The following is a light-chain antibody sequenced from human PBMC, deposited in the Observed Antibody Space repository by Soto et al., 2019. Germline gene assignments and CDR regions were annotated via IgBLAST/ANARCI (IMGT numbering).Light chain of an antibody. J-gene: IGKJ2*01. CDR1: QSINTY. Sequence: DIQMTQSPSSLSASVGDRVTITCRTSQSINTYLNWYQQKPGKAPNLLIYTTSHLHSGDPSSFSGSGSGTDVTLTISSRQPEDFASCFCQQGDSTPYTVGQGTTLQIK. CDR2: TTS. V-gene: IGKV1-39*01. CDR3: QQGDSTPYT.